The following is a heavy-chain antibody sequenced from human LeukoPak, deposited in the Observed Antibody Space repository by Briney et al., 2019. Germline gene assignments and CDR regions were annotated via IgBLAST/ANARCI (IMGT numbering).Heavy chain of an antibody. CDR2: IYYSGST. CDR1: GGSISSYY. D-gene: IGHD3-22*01. Sequence: SETLSLTCTVSGGSISSYYWSWIRQPPGKGLEWIGYIYYSGSTNYNPSLKSRVTISVDTSKNQFSLKLSSVTAADTAVYYCARGRSHTYYYDSSGYSTFDYWGQGTLVTVSS. CDR3: ARGRSHTYYYDSSGYSTFDY. V-gene: IGHV4-59*12. J-gene: IGHJ4*02.